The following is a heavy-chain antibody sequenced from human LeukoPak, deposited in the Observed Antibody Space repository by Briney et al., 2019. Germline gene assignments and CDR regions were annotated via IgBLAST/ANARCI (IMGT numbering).Heavy chain of an antibody. CDR1: GYNFTSYW. D-gene: IGHD6-19*01. CDR3: ANSGAVAGTALDY. CDR2: FYPDDSET. Sequence: GESLKISCKASGYNFTSYWIAWVRQMPGKGLEWMGIFYPDDSETRYSPSFQGQVTISADKSTSAAYLQWTSLKASDTAMYYCANSGAVAGTALDYWGQGTLVTVSS. V-gene: IGHV5-51*01. J-gene: IGHJ4*02.